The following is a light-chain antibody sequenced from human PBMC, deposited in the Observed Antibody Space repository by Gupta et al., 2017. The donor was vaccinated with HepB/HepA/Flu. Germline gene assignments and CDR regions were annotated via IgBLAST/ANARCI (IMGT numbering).Light chain of an antibody. V-gene: IGKV3-15*01. CDR1: QSVSNN. CDR3: QQDNNWLIT. J-gene: IGKJ5*01. Sequence: EIVMTPSPATLSVSPGERATLSCRTSQSVSNNLAWYQQKPGQAPRLLIYGASTTTTGIPARFSGAGSGTQFTLTISILHSEDFAVYYCQQDNNWLITFGQGTRVEIK. CDR2: GAS.